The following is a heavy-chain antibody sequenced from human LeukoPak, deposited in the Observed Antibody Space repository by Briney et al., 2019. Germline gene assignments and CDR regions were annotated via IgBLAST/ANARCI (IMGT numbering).Heavy chain of an antibody. Sequence: GGSLRLSCAASGFTLSSNYMSWVRQAPGKGLEWGSVIYSGGSTYYADSVKGRFTISRDNSKNTLYLQMNSLRAEDTAVYYCARDLGYCSSTSCYNGMDVWGQGTTVTVSS. J-gene: IGHJ6*02. D-gene: IGHD2-2*02. V-gene: IGHV3-53*01. CDR2: IYSGGST. CDR3: ARDLGYCSSTSCYNGMDV. CDR1: GFTLSSNY.